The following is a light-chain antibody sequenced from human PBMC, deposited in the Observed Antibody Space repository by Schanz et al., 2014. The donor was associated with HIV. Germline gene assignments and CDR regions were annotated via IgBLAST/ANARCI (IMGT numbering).Light chain of an antibody. V-gene: IGKV1-5*03. CDR3: QQSNTFPYT. CDR1: QTIYSW. CDR2: QAS. Sequence: DIQMTQSPSTLSASVGDRVTITCRASQTIYSWLAWYQQKPGRAPNLLIYQASTLETGVPSRFSGSGSGTEFTLAISSLQPDDFATYYCQQSNTFPYTFGQGTKLEIK. J-gene: IGKJ2*01.